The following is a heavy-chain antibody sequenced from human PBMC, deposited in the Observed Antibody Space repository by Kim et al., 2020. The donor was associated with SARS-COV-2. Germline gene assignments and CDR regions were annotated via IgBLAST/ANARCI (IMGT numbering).Heavy chain of an antibody. D-gene: IGHD5-12*01. V-gene: IGHV3-30*18. CDR2: ISYDGSNK. Sequence: GGSLRLSCAASGFTFSSYGMHWVRQAPGKGLEWVAVISYDGSNKYYADSVKGRFTISRDNSKNTLYLQMNSLRAEDTAVYYCAKGGVEMATILPDYWGQGTLVTVSS. J-gene: IGHJ4*02. CDR3: AKGGVEMATILPDY. CDR1: GFTFSSYG.